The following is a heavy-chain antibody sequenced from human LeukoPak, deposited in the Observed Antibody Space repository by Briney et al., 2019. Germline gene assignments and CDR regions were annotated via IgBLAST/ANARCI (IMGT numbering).Heavy chain of an antibody. CDR1: GYTFTGYY. CDR2: INPNSGGT. D-gene: IGHD3-3*01. CDR3: ARGEGISITIFGVVLDY. V-gene: IGHV1-2*02. J-gene: IGHJ4*02. Sequence: GASVKVSCKASGYTFTGYYMHWLRQAPGQGLERMGWINPNSGGTNYAQKFQGRVTMTRDTSISTAYMELSRLRSDDTAVYYCARGEGISITIFGVVLDYWGQGTLVTVSS.